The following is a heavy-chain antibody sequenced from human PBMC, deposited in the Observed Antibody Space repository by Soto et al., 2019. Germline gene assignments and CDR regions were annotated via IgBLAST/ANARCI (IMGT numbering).Heavy chain of an antibody. D-gene: IGHD1-26*01. V-gene: IGHV3-74*01. CDR3: AKDEKGVGGTPDY. J-gene: IGHJ4*02. CDR2: IDSAGSAT. CDR1: AFTFRNYW. Sequence: EVLLVESGGTLVQPGGSLRLSCAASAFTFRNYWMHWVRQAPGKGLVWVSRIDSAGSATWYAAFVKGRFTISRNNAKNLLYLQINRLRAEATAVYYCAKDEKGVGGTPDYWGQGTLVTVSS.